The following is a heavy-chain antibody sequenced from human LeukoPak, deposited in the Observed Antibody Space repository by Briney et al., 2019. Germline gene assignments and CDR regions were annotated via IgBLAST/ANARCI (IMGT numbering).Heavy chain of an antibody. CDR2: INWNGGST. Sequence: GGSLRLSCAASGFTFDDYGMSWVRQAPGKGLEWVSGINWNGGSTGYADSVKGRFTISRDNAKNSLYLQMNSLRAEDTALYHCARDGEVGATHNWFDPWGQGTLVTVSS. CDR1: GFTFDDYG. CDR3: ARDGEVGATHNWFDP. J-gene: IGHJ5*02. D-gene: IGHD1-26*01. V-gene: IGHV3-20*01.